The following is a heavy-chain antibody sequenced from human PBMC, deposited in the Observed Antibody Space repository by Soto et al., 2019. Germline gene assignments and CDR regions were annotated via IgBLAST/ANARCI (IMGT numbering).Heavy chain of an antibody. CDR2: VSVSGDRT. CDR3: ATDGDSITRNKRLDY. Sequence: GGSLRLSCAASGFTFSSCAMCWVRQPPGQGLEWVSSVSVSGDRTFYADSVKGRFTISRDNSRNTLHLQMNSLRAEDTAVYYCATDGDSITRNKRLDYWGQGTMVTVSS. D-gene: IGHD2-2*01. V-gene: IGHV3-23*01. CDR1: GFTFSSCA. J-gene: IGHJ4*02.